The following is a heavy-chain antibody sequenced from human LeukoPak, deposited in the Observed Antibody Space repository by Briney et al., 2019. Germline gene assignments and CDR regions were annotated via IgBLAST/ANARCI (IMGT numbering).Heavy chain of an antibody. V-gene: IGHV3-21*01. Sequence: GGSLGLSCGASGFTFSSYSMNWVRQAPGKGLEWVSSISSSSSYIYYADSVKGRFTISRDNAKNSLYLQMNSLRAEDMAVYYCARDDPIDYGDYVFDYWGQGTLVTVSS. J-gene: IGHJ4*02. D-gene: IGHD4-17*01. CDR3: ARDDPIDYGDYVFDY. CDR2: ISSSSSYI. CDR1: GFTFSSYS.